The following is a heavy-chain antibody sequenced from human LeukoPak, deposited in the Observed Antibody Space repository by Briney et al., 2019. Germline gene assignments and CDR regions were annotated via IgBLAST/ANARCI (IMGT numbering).Heavy chain of an antibody. Sequence: GASVKVSCKASGYTFTSYGISWVRQAPGQGLEWMGWISAYNGNTNYAQKLQGRVTMTTDTSTSTAYMELRSLRSDDTAVYYCARSPRAPSTGIAVADWFDPWGQGTLVTVSS. CDR2: ISAYNGNT. CDR1: GYTFTSYG. CDR3: ARSPRAPSTGIAVADWFDP. J-gene: IGHJ5*02. D-gene: IGHD6-19*01. V-gene: IGHV1-18*01.